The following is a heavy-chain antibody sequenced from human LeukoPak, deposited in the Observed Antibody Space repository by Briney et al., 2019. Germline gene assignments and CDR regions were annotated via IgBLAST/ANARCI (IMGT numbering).Heavy chain of an antibody. V-gene: IGHV3-7*05. Sequence: GGSLRLSCAASGFTFSSSWMTWVRQAPGKGLEWVAHRKEDGTEEYYVDSVKGRFTISRDNSKNTLYLQMNSLRAEDTAVYYCAKTNTYVNFDYWGQGTLVTVSS. CDR3: AKTNTYVNFDY. CDR2: RKEDGTEE. J-gene: IGHJ4*02. CDR1: GFTFSSSW. D-gene: IGHD5-18*01.